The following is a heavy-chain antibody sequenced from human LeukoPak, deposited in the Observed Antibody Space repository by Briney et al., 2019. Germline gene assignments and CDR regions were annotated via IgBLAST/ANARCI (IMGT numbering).Heavy chain of an antibody. D-gene: IGHD4-23*01. CDR3: ATFSYAGNAGGSVGP. CDR1: GFTFSGYW. Sequence: GGSLRLSCAASGFTFSGYWMSWVRQAPGKGLEWVANIKPDGSDKAYVDSVKGRFTISRDNSKNTVYLQMNSLRAEDTAVYYCATFSYAGNAGGSVGPWGQGTLVTVSS. J-gene: IGHJ5*02. V-gene: IGHV3-7*03. CDR2: IKPDGSDK.